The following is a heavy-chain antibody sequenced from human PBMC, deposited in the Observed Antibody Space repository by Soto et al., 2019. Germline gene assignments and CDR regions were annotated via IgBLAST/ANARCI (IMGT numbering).Heavy chain of an antibody. Sequence: PSETLSLTCAVSSGSISSSNWWSWVRQPPGKGLEWIGEINHSGSTNYNPSLKSRVTISVDTSKNQFSLKLSSVTAADTAVYYCARGRRGIVVVPAARVGGATLDYWGQGTLVTGSS. J-gene: IGHJ4*02. CDR1: SGSISSSNW. V-gene: IGHV4-4*02. CDR2: INHSGST. CDR3: ARGRRGIVVVPAARVGGATLDY. D-gene: IGHD2-2*01.